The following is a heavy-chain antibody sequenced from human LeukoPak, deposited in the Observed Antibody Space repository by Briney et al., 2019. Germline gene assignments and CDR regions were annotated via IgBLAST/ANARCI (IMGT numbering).Heavy chain of an antibody. CDR2: INHSGST. CDR3: ASCRYSSSY. D-gene: IGHD6-13*01. CDR1: GGSFSGYY. J-gene: IGHJ4*02. V-gene: IGHV4-34*01. Sequence: SETLSLTCAVYGGSFSGYYWSWIRQPPGKGLEWIGEINHSGSTNYNPSLKSRVTISVDTSKNQFSLKLSSVTAADTAVYYCASCRYSSSYWGQGTLVTVSS.